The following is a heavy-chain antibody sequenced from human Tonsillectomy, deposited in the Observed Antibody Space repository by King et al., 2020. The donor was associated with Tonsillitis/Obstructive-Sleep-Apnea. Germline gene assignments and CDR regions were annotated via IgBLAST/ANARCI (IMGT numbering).Heavy chain of an antibody. CDR3: ARVYGDYAGDY. CDR2: IYCSVRT. CDR1: GGSVSSGSYY. V-gene: IGHV4-61*01. Sequence: QLQESGPGLVKPSETLSLTCTVSGGSVSSGSYYWSWLRQPPGKGLEWIGYIYCSVRTNYNPSLKSRVTISVDTSNNQFSLKLSSLTAADTAVYHCARVYGDYAGDYWGQGTLVTVSS. D-gene: IGHD4-17*01. J-gene: IGHJ4*02.